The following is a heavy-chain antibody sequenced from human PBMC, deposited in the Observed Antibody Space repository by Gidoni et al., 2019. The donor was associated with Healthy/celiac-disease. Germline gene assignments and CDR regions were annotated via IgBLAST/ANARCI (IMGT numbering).Heavy chain of an antibody. V-gene: IGHV3-15*01. CDR2: IKSKTDVGTT. CDR3: TTEWELLRGYGMDV. J-gene: IGHJ6*02. CDR1: GCTCSNAW. D-gene: IGHD1-26*01. Sequence: VQLVESGGGLVKPGGSLRLSCADSGCTCSNAWMSWVRQAPGQGLEWVGRIKSKTDVGTTDYAAPVKGRFTISRDDSKNTLHLQMHSLKTEDTAVYYCTTEWELLRGYGMDVWGHGTTVTVSS.